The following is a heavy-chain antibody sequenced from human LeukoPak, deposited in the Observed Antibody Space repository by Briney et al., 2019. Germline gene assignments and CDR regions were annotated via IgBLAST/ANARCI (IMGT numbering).Heavy chain of an antibody. D-gene: IGHD5-18*01. CDR1: GGTFSSYA. V-gene: IGHV1-69*05. CDR2: IIPIFGTA. CDR3: ARVRLDTAMPRQYYYYYMDV. Sequence: ASVKVSCKASGGTFSSYAISWARQAPGQGLEWMGGIIPIFGTANYAQKFQGRVTITTDESTSTAYMELSSLRSGDTAVYYCARVRLDTAMPRQYYYYYMDVWGKGTTVTVSS. J-gene: IGHJ6*03.